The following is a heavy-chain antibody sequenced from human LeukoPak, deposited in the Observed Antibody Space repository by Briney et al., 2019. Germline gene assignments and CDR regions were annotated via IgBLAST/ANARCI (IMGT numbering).Heavy chain of an antibody. CDR1: GFTFSDYY. J-gene: IGHJ4*02. V-gene: IGHV3-11*01. Sequence: GGSLRLSCAASGFTFSDYYMSWIRQAPGKGLEWVSYISSSGSTIYYADSAKGRFTISRDNAKNSLYLQMNSLRAEDTAVYYCARDRRVYCSGGSCYSSDFDYWGQGTPVTVSS. CDR2: ISSSGSTI. CDR3: ARDRRVYCSGGSCYSSDFDY. D-gene: IGHD2-15*01.